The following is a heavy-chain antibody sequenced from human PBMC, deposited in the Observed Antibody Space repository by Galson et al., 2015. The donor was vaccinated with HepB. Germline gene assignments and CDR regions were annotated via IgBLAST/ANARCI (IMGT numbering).Heavy chain of an antibody. V-gene: IGHV3-33*01. Sequence: SLRLSCATSGFTFTKYGMHWVRQAPGKGLEWVALIWSDGSDKNYADSVKGRFTISRDNSKNTVSLQMDSLRAEDTAVYYCARDRTYCGSPSCSRMGPNYWGQGTLVTVSP. CDR2: IWSDGSDK. CDR3: ARDRTYCGSPSCSRMGPNY. CDR1: GFTFTKYG. J-gene: IGHJ4*02. D-gene: IGHD2-2*01.